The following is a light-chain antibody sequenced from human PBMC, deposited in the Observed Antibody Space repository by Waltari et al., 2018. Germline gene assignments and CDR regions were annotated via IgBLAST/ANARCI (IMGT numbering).Light chain of an antibody. CDR1: ALTNQY. V-gene: IGLV3-25*03. CDR3: QSTDSSGTLRV. CDR2: KDN. Sequence: SYELTQPPSVSVSPGQTARITCSGDALTNQYAYWYQQKPGQAPVLVKYKDNERPSGIPERFSGSGSGTTVTLTISGVQAEDEADYYCQSTDSSGTLRVFGGGTYLTVL. J-gene: IGLJ3*02.